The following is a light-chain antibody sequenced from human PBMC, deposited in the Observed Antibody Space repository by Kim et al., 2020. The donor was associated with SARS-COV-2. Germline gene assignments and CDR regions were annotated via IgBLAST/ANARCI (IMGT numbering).Light chain of an antibody. J-gene: IGKJ2*01. Sequence: SASIGDRVTMTCRASQNIGSWLAWYHHRPGRAPKLLIYDASGLNTGVPSRFSGSGSGTEFTLTISSLQPEDFATYYCQQYHSYSHTFGEGTKLEI. CDR1: QNIGSW. CDR3: QQYHSYSHT. V-gene: IGKV1-5*01. CDR2: DAS.